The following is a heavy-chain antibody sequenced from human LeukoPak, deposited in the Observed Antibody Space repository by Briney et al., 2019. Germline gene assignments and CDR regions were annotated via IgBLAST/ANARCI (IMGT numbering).Heavy chain of an antibody. CDR3: ARETSSSWVRYYYYYQVRAL. D-gene: IGHD6-13*01. V-gene: IGHV3-30*04. CDR1: GLTFSSYS. CDR2: ISYGGSNK. Sequence: HPSESLRLSCAAYGLTFSSYSMHWVRQAPGKGLEWVAVISYGGSNKYYADSVKGRFTISRDNPNNTLYLQMNSLRAEDTAVYYCARETSSSWVRYYYYYQVRALWGKGTAVTVST. J-gene: IGHJ6*04.